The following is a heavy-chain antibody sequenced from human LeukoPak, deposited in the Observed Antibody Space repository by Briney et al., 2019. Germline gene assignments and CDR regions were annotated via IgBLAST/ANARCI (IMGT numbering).Heavy chain of an antibody. J-gene: IGHJ4*02. CDR1: GFTFSSYG. Sequence: SGGSLRLSCAASGFTFSSYGMHWVRQAPGKGLEWVAVIWYDGSNKYYADSVKGRFTISRDNSKNTLYLQMNSLRAEDTAVSYCARQPPGVATIIEAAAPPDYWGQGTLVTVSS. CDR3: ARQPPGVATIIEAAAPPDY. D-gene: IGHD5-12*01. CDR2: IWYDGSNK. V-gene: IGHV3-33*01.